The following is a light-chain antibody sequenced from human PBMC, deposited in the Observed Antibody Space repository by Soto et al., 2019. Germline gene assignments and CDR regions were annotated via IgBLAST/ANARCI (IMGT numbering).Light chain of an antibody. CDR3: QQYDNPYT. J-gene: IGKJ2*01. CDR1: QDISNY. CDR2: DAS. V-gene: IGKV1-33*01. Sequence: DLQMTQSPPSLSASVGDRVTITCQASQDISNYLNWYQQKPGKAPKLLIYDASNLETGVPSRFSGSGSGTDFVLTISSLQPEDIATYYCQQYDNPYTFGQGTKLEIK.